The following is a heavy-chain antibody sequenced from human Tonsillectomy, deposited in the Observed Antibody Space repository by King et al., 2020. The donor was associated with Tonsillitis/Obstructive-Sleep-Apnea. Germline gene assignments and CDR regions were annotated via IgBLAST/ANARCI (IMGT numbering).Heavy chain of an antibody. CDR2: IYYSGST. J-gene: IGHJ4*02. CDR1: GGSISSSSYY. Sequence: MQLQESGPGLVKPSETLSLTCTVSGGSISSSSYYWGWIRQPPGKGLEWIGSIYYSGSTYYNPSLKSRVTISVDTSKNQFSLMLSSVTAADTAVYYCARQIVVVVTASRTYAFDYWGQGTLVTVSS. V-gene: IGHV4-39*01. CDR3: ARQIVVVVTASRTYAFDY. D-gene: IGHD2-21*02.